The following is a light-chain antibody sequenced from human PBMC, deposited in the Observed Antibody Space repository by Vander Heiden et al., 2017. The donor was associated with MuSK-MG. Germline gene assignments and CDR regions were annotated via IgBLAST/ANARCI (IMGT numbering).Light chain of an antibody. CDR2: GAS. CDR3: QQYGSSPNT. Sequence: EIVLTQSPGTLSLSPGERATLSCRASQSVSSSYLAWYQQKPGQAPRLLIYGASSRATGIPDRFSGSGSGTDFTLTISRLEPEDFEVYYCQQYGSSPNTFGQGTSWRSN. CDR1: QSVSSSY. V-gene: IGKV3-20*01. J-gene: IGKJ2*01.